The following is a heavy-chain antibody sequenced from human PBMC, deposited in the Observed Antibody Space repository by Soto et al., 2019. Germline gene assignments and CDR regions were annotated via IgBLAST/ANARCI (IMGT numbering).Heavy chain of an antibody. Sequence: GGSLRLSCAASGFTFSSYAMSWVRQAPGKGLEWVSAISGSGGSTYYADSVKGRFTISRDNSKNTLYLQMNSLRAEDTAVYYCAKARELVAARPDYFDYWGQGTLVTVSS. J-gene: IGHJ4*02. CDR2: ISGSGGST. D-gene: IGHD6-6*01. V-gene: IGHV3-23*01. CDR3: AKARELVAARPDYFDY. CDR1: GFTFSSYA.